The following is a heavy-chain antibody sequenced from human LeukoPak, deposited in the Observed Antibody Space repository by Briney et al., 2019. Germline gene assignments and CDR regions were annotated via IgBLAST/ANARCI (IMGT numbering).Heavy chain of an antibody. CDR1: GGSITSGSYY. CDR2: IYYSGST. CDR3: ARVSCSGGACPFGSWFDP. V-gene: IGHV4-39*02. Sequence: PSETLSLTCTVCGGSITSGSYYWGWLRQPPGKGLEWIGSIYYSGSTYYNPSLKSRVTISVDTSNKLFSLKLSSVTAADTAVYYCARVSCSGGACPFGSWFDPWGQGTLVTVSS. D-gene: IGHD2-15*01. J-gene: IGHJ5*02.